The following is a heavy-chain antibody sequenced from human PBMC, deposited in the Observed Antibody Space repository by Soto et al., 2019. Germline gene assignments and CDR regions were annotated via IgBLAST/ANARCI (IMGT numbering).Heavy chain of an antibody. CDR3: ARHPREAAGPAFLDY. D-gene: IGHD1-26*01. Sequence: QVQLVESGGGVVQPGRSLRLSCAASGFTFSSYGMHWVRQAPGKGLEWVAVIWYDGSNKYYADSVKGRFTISRDNSKNTLYLQMNSLRAEDTAVYYCARHPREAAGPAFLDYWGQGTLVTVSS. J-gene: IGHJ4*02. V-gene: IGHV3-33*01. CDR2: IWYDGSNK. CDR1: GFTFSSYG.